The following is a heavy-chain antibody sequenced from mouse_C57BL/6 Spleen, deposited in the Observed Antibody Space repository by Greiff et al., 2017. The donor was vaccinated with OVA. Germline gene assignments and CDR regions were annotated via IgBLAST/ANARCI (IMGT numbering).Heavy chain of an antibody. CDR2: IYPGDGDT. D-gene: IGHD2-3*01. V-gene: IGHV1-82*01. Sequence: VQLQQSGPELVKPGASVKISCKASGYAFSSSWMNWVKQRPGKGLEWIGRIYPGDGDTNYNGKFKGKATLTADKSSSTAYMQLSSLTSEDSAVYFCARFLYDGYYGGYFDYWGQGTTLTVSS. J-gene: IGHJ2*01. CDR1: GYAFSSSW. CDR3: ARFLYDGYYGGYFDY.